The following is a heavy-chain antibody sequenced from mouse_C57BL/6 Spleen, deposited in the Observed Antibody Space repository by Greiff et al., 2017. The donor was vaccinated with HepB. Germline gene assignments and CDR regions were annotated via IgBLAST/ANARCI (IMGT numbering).Heavy chain of an antibody. CDR1: GFTFSSYA. D-gene: IGHD1-1*01. J-gene: IGHJ3*01. CDR3: AREETTDAWFAY. V-gene: IGHV5-4*01. CDR2: ISDGGSYT. Sequence: DVQLVESGGGLVKPGGSLKLSCAASGFTFSSYAMSWVRQTPEKRLEWVATISDGGSYTYYPDNVKGRFTISRDNAKNNLYLQMSHLKSEDTAMYYCAREETTDAWFAYWGQGTLVTVSA.